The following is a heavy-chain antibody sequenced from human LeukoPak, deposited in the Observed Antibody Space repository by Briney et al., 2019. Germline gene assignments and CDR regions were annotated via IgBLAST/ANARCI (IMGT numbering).Heavy chain of an antibody. V-gene: IGHV3-23*01. J-gene: IGHJ4*02. CDR3: AKHLWRDLLWFGEGYYFGY. CDR2: ISGSGDTT. D-gene: IGHD3-10*01. CDR1: GFTFSSYS. Sequence: GGSLRLSCAASGFTFSSYSMSWVRQAPGKGLECVSVISGSGDTTSYADSVKGRFTISRDNSKNTLYLQMNSLRVEDTAVYYCAKHLWRDLLWFGEGYYFGYWGQGTLVTVSS.